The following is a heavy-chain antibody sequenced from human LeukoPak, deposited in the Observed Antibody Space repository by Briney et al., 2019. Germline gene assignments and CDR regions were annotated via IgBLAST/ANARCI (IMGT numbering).Heavy chain of an antibody. CDR2: IYYSGST. Sequence: RTSETLSLTCTVSGGPISSSNYYWGWIRQPPGKGLEWIGSIYYSGSTYYNPSLKSRVTISVDTSKNQFPLKLSSVTAADTAVYYCARQLYSYGAYFDYWGQGTLVTVSS. J-gene: IGHJ4*02. CDR3: ARQLYSYGAYFDY. V-gene: IGHV4-39*01. D-gene: IGHD5-18*01. CDR1: GGPISSSNYY.